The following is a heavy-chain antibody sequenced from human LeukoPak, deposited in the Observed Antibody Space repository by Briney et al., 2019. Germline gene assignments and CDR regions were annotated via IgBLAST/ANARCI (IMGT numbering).Heavy chain of an antibody. CDR2: IWYDGSNK. J-gene: IGHJ6*02. Sequence: GGSLRLSCAASGFTFSSYGMHWVRQAPGKGLEWVAVIWYDGSNKYYADSVKGRLTISRDNSKNTLYLQMNSLRAEDTAVYYCARDGTGIFGMDVWGQGTTVTVSS. CDR1: GFTFSSYG. V-gene: IGHV3-33*01. CDR3: ARDGTGIFGMDV.